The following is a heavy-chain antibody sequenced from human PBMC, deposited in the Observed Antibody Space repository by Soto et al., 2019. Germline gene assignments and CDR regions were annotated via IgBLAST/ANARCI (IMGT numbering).Heavy chain of an antibody. CDR3: ARDHIRDGPAVRPKRYYYSGMDV. V-gene: IGHV1-69*13. Sequence: EASVKVSCKASGGTFSSYAISWVRQAPGQGLEWMGGIIPIFGTANYAQKFQGRVTITADESTSTAYMELSSLRSEDTAVYYCARDHIRDGPAVRPKRYYYSGMDVWGQGTTVTVSS. D-gene: IGHD4-17*01. CDR1: GGTFSSYA. J-gene: IGHJ6*02. CDR2: IIPIFGTA.